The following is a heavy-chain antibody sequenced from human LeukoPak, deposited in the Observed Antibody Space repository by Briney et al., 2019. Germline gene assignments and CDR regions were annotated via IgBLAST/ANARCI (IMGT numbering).Heavy chain of an antibody. Sequence: GGSLRLSCAASGFTVSSNYMSWVRQAPGKGLEWVSRIKTDGSSTDYADSVKGRFTISRDNAKNTMYLQMNSLRAEDTAVYYCARGVSGTGPDIWGLGTMVTVSS. CDR1: GFTVSSNY. V-gene: IGHV3-74*01. D-gene: IGHD5/OR15-5a*01. CDR3: ARGVSGTGPDI. J-gene: IGHJ3*02. CDR2: IKTDGSST.